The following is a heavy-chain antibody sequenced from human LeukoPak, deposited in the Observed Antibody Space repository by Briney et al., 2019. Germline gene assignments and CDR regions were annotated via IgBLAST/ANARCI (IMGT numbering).Heavy chain of an antibody. V-gene: IGHV4-39*01. J-gene: IGHJ4*02. Sequence: SETLSLTCTVSGGSISSRSYYWGWLRQPPGKGLEWIASIFYSGSTYHNPSLKSRVTISVDTSKNQFSLKLSSVTAADTAVYYCARLKEGIDYWGQGALVTVSS. CDR3: ARLKEGIDY. CDR2: IFYSGST. D-gene: IGHD3-10*01. CDR1: GGSISSRSYY.